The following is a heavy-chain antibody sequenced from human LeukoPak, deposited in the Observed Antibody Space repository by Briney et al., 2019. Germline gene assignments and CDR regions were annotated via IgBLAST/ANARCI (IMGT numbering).Heavy chain of an antibody. CDR3: ARSYYDFWSGYSPPNWFDP. CDR2: IYPGDSDT. J-gene: IGHJ5*02. D-gene: IGHD3-3*01. CDR1: GYSFTSYW. V-gene: IGHV5-51*01. Sequence: GESLKISCKGSGYSFTSYWIGWVRQMPGKGLEWMGIIYPGDSDTRYSPSFQGQVTISADKSISTAYLQWSSLKASDTAMYYCARSYYDFWSGYSPPNWFDPWGQGTLVTVSS.